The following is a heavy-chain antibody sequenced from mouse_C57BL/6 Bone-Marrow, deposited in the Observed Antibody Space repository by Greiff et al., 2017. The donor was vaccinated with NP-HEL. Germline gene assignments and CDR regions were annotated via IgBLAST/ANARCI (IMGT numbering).Heavy chain of an antibody. Sequence: VEPGASVKISCKASGYAFSSSWMNWVKQRPGKGLEWIGRIYPGDGDTNYNGKFKGKATLTADKSSSTAYMQLSSLTSEDSAVYFCARRDYYGPYYFDYWGQGTTLTVSS. J-gene: IGHJ2*01. CDR3: ARRDYYGPYYFDY. CDR2: IYPGDGDT. D-gene: IGHD1-1*01. V-gene: IGHV1-82*01. CDR1: GYAFSSSW.